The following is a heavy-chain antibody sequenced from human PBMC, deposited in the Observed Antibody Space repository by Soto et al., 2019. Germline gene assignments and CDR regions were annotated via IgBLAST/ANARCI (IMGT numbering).Heavy chain of an antibody. Sequence: SETLSLTCTVSGGSISSYYWSWIRQPPGKGLEWIGYIYYSGSTNYNPSLKSRVTISVDTSKNQFSLKLSSVTAADTAVYYCARHIYCSGGSCYPYYFDYWGQGTLVTVSS. CDR2: IYYSGST. CDR1: GGSISSYY. D-gene: IGHD2-15*01. V-gene: IGHV4-59*08. CDR3: ARHIYCSGGSCYPYYFDY. J-gene: IGHJ4*02.